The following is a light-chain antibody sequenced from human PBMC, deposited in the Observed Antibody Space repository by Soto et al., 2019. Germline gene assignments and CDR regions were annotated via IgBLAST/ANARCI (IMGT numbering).Light chain of an antibody. J-gene: IGKJ1*01. CDR3: QQLNRFPRT. CDR1: QDISSY. CDR2: AAS. V-gene: IGKV1-9*01. Sequence: DIPLTQSPSFLSASVGDRVIITCRASQDISSYLAWYQQRPGKVPRFLTHAASTLQSGVPSRFSAAGSGTTFTLTISCLQPEDIATYYCQQLNRFPRTFGQGTKVEV.